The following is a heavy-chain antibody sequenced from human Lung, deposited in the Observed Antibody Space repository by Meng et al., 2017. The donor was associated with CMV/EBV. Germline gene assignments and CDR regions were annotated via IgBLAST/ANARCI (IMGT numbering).Heavy chain of an antibody. Sequence: SCAASGFTFSSYWMSWVRQAPGKGLEWVANIKQDGSEKYYVDSVKGRFTISRDNAKNALYLQMNSLRAEDTAVYYCARETDSSGWDYWGQGSLVTVSS. CDR2: IKQDGSEK. J-gene: IGHJ4*02. CDR1: GFTFSSYW. D-gene: IGHD3-22*01. CDR3: ARETDSSGWDY. V-gene: IGHV3-7*01.